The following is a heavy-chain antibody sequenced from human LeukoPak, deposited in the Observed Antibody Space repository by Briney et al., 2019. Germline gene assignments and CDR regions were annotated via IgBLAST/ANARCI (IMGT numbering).Heavy chain of an antibody. J-gene: IGHJ3*02. D-gene: IGHD6-19*01. CDR2: ISAYNGNT. V-gene: IGHV1-18*01. CDR1: GYTFTSYG. Sequence: ASVKVSCKASGYTFTSYGISWVRQAPGQGLEWMGWISAYNGNTNYAQKLQGRVTMTTDTSASTAYMELSSLRSEDTAVYYCARGVSSSGWYRRIAFDIWGQGTMVTVSS. CDR3: ARGVSSSGWYRRIAFDI.